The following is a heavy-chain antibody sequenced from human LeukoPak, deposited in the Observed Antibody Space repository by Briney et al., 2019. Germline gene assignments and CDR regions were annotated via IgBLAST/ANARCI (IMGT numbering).Heavy chain of an antibody. V-gene: IGHV1-2*02. CDR2: INPKSGGT. CDR3: AREIVL. Sequence: ASVKVSCKASGYPFTDYYMHWVRQAPGQGLEWMGWINPKSGGTKCAQKFLGRVTMTRDTSISTAYMELSRLRSDDTAVYYCAREIVLWGQGTPVTVSS. CDR1: GYPFTDYY. D-gene: IGHD2-8*01. J-gene: IGHJ4*02.